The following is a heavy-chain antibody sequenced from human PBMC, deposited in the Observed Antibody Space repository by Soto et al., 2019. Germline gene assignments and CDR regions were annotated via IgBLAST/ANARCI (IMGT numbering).Heavy chain of an antibody. CDR2: IHPSGDT. CDR3: VRGYCTTSPCSGDFQF. D-gene: IGHD2-15*01. CDR1: GYKFTTYF. Sequence: QVQLVQSGAELKNPGASVKVACKASGYKFTTYFIHWVRQAPGQGLEWMGMIHPSGDTGYAQKFRGRVTMTIDTSTTTAYMELRNLTSEDTAVYFSVRGYCTTSPCSGDFQFWGQGTLGTVSS. V-gene: IGHV1-46*01. J-gene: IGHJ1*01.